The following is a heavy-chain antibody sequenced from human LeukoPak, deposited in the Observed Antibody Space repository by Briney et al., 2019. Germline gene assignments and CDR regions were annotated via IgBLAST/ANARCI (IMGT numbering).Heavy chain of an antibody. D-gene: IGHD2-2*01. V-gene: IGHV1-2*02. CDR1: GYTFTGHY. CDR3: ARLGYCSSTSCYRYDNWLDP. CDR2: INPNSGGT. J-gene: IGHJ5*02. Sequence: GASVKVSCKASGYTFTGHYMHWVRQAPGQGLEWMGWINPNSGGTNYAQKFQGRVTMTRDTSISTAYMELSRLRSDDTAVYYCARLGYCSSTSCYRYDNWLDPWGQGTLVTVSS.